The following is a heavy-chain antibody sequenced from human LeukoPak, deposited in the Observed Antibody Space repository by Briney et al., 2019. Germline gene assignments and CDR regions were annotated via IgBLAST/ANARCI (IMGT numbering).Heavy chain of an antibody. J-gene: IGHJ4*02. CDR3: AKSSGYYSYYFDY. D-gene: IGHD3-22*01. CDR2: ISGSGGST. CDR1: GFTFSSYA. V-gene: IGHV3-23*01. Sequence: GGSLRLSCAASGFTFSSYAMSWVRQAPGKGLEWVSAISGSGGSTYYADSVKGRFTISRDNSKNTLFLQMNSLRAEDTAVYYCAKSSGYYSYYFDYWGQGTLVTVSS.